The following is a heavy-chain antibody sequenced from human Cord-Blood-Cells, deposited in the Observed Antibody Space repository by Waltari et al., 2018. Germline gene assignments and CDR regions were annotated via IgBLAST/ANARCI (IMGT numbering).Heavy chain of an antibody. Sequence: QVQLQESGPGLVKPSETLSLTCTVSGYSISSGSYWGWIRQPPGKGLEWIGSIYHSGSTYYNPSLKSRVTISVDTSKNQFSLKLSSVTAADTAVYYCARGPIQLDYWGQGTLVTVSS. J-gene: IGHJ4*02. CDR2: IYHSGST. V-gene: IGHV4-38-2*02. CDR1: GYSISSGSY. D-gene: IGHD6-6*01. CDR3: ARGPIQLDY.